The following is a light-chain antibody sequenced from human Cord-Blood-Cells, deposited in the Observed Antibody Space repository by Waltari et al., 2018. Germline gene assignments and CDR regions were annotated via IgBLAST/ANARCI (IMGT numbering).Light chain of an antibody. CDR3: QQSYSTPWT. J-gene: IGKJ1*01. Sequence: DIQMTQSPSSLSASAGDRVTITCRASQSTSSYLNWYQQKPGKAPKLLIYAASSLQSGVPSRFSGSGSGTDFTLTISSLQPEDFATYYCQQSYSTPWTCGQGTKVEIK. V-gene: IGKV1-39*01. CDR2: AAS. CDR1: QSTSSY.